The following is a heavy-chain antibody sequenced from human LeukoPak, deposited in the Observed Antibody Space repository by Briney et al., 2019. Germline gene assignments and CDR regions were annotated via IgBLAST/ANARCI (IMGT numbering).Heavy chain of an antibody. CDR1: GGSFSGYY. J-gene: IGHJ6*03. CDR3: ARGRIGRFLEWLPSRPLYYMDV. Sequence: SETLSLTCAVYGGSFSGYYWSWIRQPPGKGLEWIGEINHSGSTNYNPSLKSRVTISVDTSKNQFSRKLSSVTAADTAVYYCARGRIGRFLEWLPSRPLYYMDVWGKGTTVTVSS. V-gene: IGHV4-34*01. CDR2: INHSGST. D-gene: IGHD3-3*01.